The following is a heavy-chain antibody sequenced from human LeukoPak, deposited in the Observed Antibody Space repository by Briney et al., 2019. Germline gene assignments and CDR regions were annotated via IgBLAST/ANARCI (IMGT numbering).Heavy chain of an antibody. CDR3: ARDRLQYYYDSSGFRP. Sequence: KASETLSLTCTVSGGSISSGSYYWSWIRQPAGKGLEWIGRIYTSGSTNYNPSLKSRVTISVDTSKNQFSLKLSSVTAADTAVYYCARDRLQYYYDSSGFRPWGQGTLVTVSS. J-gene: IGHJ5*02. CDR2: IYTSGST. V-gene: IGHV4-61*02. CDR1: GGSISSGSYY. D-gene: IGHD3-22*01.